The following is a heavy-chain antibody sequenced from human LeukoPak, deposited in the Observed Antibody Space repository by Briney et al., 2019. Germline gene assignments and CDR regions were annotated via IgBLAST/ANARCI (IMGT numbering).Heavy chain of an antibody. J-gene: IGHJ2*01. CDR3: ARGAHCSSTSCYIITPPEPTHWYFDL. D-gene: IGHD2-2*02. CDR2: IKQDGSEK. Sequence: GGSPRLSCAASGFTFSSYWMSWVRQAPGKGLEWVANIKQDGSEKYYVDSVKGQFTISRDNAKNSLYLQMNSLRAEDTAVYYCARGAHCSSTSCYIITPPEPTHWYFDLWGRGTLVTVSS. CDR1: GFTFSSYW. V-gene: IGHV3-7*01.